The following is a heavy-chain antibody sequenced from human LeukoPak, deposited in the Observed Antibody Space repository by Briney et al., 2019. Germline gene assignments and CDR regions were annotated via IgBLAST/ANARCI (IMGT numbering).Heavy chain of an antibody. J-gene: IGHJ5*02. CDR3: ARAQSYCSSTSCYALGRIDP. CDR1: GYTFTSYD. Sequence: AASVKVSCKASGYTFTSYDISWVRQAPGQGLEWMGWISAYNGNTNYAQKLQGRVTMTTDTSTSTAYMELRSLRSDDTAVYYCARAQSYCSSTSCYALGRIDPWGQGTLVTVSS. D-gene: IGHD2-2*01. V-gene: IGHV1-18*01. CDR2: ISAYNGNT.